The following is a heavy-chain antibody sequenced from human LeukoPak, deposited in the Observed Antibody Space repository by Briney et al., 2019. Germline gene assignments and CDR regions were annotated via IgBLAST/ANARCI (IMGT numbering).Heavy chain of an antibody. Sequence: PGGSLRLSCAASGFTFSSYSMNWVRQAPGKGLEWVSSISSSSSYIYYADSVKGRFTISRDNAKNSLYLQMNSLRAEDTALYYCAKDLGLGIAAAGRIDYWGQGTLVTVSS. CDR1: GFTFSSYS. D-gene: IGHD6-13*01. CDR3: AKDLGLGIAAAGRIDY. CDR2: ISSSSSYI. J-gene: IGHJ4*02. V-gene: IGHV3-21*04.